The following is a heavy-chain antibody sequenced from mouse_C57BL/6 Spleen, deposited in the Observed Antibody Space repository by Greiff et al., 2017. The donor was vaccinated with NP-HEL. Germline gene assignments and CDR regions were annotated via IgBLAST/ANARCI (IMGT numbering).Heavy chain of an antibody. CDR2: IDPETGGT. CDR3: TRADYGSH. D-gene: IGHD1-1*01. V-gene: IGHV1-15*01. Sequence: VQLQQSGAELVRPGASVTLSCKASGYTFTDYEMHWVKQTPVHGLAWIVAIDPETGGTAYNQKFMGKAILTADKSSSTAYMELRSLTSEDSAVYYCTRADYGSHWGQGTTLTVSS. J-gene: IGHJ2*01. CDR1: GYTFTDYE.